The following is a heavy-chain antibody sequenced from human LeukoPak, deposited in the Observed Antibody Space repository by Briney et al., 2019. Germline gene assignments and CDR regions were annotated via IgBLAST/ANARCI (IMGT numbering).Heavy chain of an antibody. D-gene: IGHD6-13*01. CDR2: INTDGSST. V-gene: IGHV3-74*01. J-gene: IGHJ4*02. CDR1: GFTFSSYW. CDR3: ARDHSSSYPDY. Sequence: PGGSLRLSCAASGFTFSSYWMHWVRQAPGKGLVWVSRINTDGSSTSYADSVKGRFTISRDNAKNTLYLQMNSLRAEDTAVYYCARDHSSSYPDYWGQGTLVTVSS.